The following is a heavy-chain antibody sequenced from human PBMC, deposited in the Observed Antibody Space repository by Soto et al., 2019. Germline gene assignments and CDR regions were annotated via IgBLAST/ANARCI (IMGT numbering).Heavy chain of an antibody. CDR1: GFTFSTYD. Sequence: GWSLRLSCASFGFTFSTYDMHWVRQAPGKGLEWVAVISYDGSNKYYADSAKGRFTISRDNSKNTLYLQMNSLRAEDTAIYYCAEAFFPRYYYNRSGYLNHWGQGP. CDR3: AEAFFPRYYYNRSGYLNH. CDR2: ISYDGSNK. J-gene: IGHJ5*02. D-gene: IGHD3-22*01. V-gene: IGHV3-30*18.